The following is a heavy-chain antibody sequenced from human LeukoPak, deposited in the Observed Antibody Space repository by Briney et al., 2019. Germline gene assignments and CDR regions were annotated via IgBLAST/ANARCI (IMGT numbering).Heavy chain of an antibody. V-gene: IGHV3-33*08. D-gene: IGHD4-17*01. J-gene: IGHJ6*02. CDR3: ARTLREYYYYYGMDV. CDR1: GFTFSSYG. Sequence: AGGSLRLSCAASGFTFSSYGMHWVRQAPGKGLEWVAVIWYDGSNKYYADSVKGRFTISRDNSKNTLYLQMNSLRAEDTAVYYCARTLREYYYYYGMDVWGQGTTVTVSS. CDR2: IWYDGSNK.